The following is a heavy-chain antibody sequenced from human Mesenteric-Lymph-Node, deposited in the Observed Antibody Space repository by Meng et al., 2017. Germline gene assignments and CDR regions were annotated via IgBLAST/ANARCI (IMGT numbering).Heavy chain of an antibody. CDR2: IYRDGST. CDR3: AKDGELVSVSENWFDP. J-gene: IGHJ5*02. V-gene: IGHV3-53*01. D-gene: IGHD3-10*01. CDR1: GFTVSSNH. Sequence: GESLKISCAASGFTVSSNHMTWVRQAPGKGLEWVSLIYRDGSTYYADSVKGRFTISRDNAKNSLYLQMNSLRAEDTAVYYCAKDGELVSVSENWFDPWGQGTLVTVSS.